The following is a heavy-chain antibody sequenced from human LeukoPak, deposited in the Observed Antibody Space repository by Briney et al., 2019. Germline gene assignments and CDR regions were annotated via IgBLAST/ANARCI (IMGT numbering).Heavy chain of an antibody. D-gene: IGHD6-25*01. CDR1: GYIFISYY. V-gene: IGHV1-46*01. CDR2: INPSDGST. J-gene: IGHJ3*02. CDR3: ARVGRLDAFDI. Sequence: ASVKVSCKASGYIFISYYIHWVRQAPGQGLEWMGVINPSDGSTNYAQKFQGRVTMTRDTSTSTVYMELSSLRSEDTAVYYCARVGRLDAFDIWGQGTMVTVSS.